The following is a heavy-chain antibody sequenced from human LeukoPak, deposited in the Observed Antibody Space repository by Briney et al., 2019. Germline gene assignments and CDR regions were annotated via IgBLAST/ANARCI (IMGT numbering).Heavy chain of an antibody. CDR1: GFTFSSYA. Sequence: QTGGSLRLSCAASGFTFSSYATSWVRQAPGKGLEWVSAISGSGGSTYYADSVKGRFTISRDNSKNTLYLQMNSLRAEDTAVYYCAKGYCSGGSCYLNWFDPWGQGTLVTVSS. D-gene: IGHD2-15*01. CDR2: ISGSGGST. J-gene: IGHJ5*02. V-gene: IGHV3-23*01. CDR3: AKGYCSGGSCYLNWFDP.